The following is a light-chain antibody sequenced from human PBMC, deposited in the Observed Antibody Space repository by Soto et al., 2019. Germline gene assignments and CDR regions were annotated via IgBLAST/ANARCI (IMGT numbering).Light chain of an antibody. CDR2: KAS. CDR1: QSIDTW. V-gene: IGKV1-5*03. J-gene: IGKJ1*01. Sequence: DIQMTQSPSSGSASVGDRVTITCRASQSIDTWLAWHQQEPGQVPKLLISKASSLESGVPSRFSGSGSGTEFTLTISSLQPDDSATYYCQQYNSYRAFGQGTKVDIK. CDR3: QQYNSYRA.